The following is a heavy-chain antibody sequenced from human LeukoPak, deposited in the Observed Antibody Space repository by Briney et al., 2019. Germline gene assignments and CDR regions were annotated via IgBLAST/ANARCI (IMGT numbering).Heavy chain of an antibody. CDR2: ISYHGRNK. J-gene: IGHJ4*02. CDR1: RFIFSSYD. D-gene: IGHD3-10*01. Sequence: GGSLRLSCAASRFIFSSYDMHWVRQAPGKGLEWVAAISYHGRNKYYADSVKGRFTISRDNSENTLYLQMNSLRPEDTAVYYCAKGDGYSGSGSEKRGLDYWGQGTLVAVAS. V-gene: IGHV3-30*18. CDR3: AKGDGYSGSGSEKRGLDY.